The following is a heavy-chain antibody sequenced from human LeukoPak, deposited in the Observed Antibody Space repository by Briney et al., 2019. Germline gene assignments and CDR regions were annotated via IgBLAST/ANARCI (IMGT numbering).Heavy chain of an antibody. J-gene: IGHJ4*02. CDR1: GYTFTSYY. CDR3: ATGYRSDHISAN. V-gene: IGHV1-46*01. Sequence: GASVKVSCKASGYTFTSYYIHWVRQAPGEGLEWMGIINPCGGSTSYAQKFQGRVTMTRDMSTSTVYMELSSLRSEDTAVYYCATGYRSDHISANWGQGTLVTVSS. CDR2: INPCGGST. D-gene: IGHD5-12*01.